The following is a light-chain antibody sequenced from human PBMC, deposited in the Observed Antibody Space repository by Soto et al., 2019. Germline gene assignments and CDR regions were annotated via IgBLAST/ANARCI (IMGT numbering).Light chain of an antibody. CDR1: QSVSSN. V-gene: IGKV3D-15*01. Sequence: EIVMTQSPATLSVSPGERATLSCRASQSVSSNLAWYQQKPGQAPRLLIYGASTRASGVPDRFSGSGSGTEFTLTISRLEPEDFAVYYCQQYGTSPQTFGQGTKVDIK. CDR2: GAS. J-gene: IGKJ1*01. CDR3: QQYGTSPQT.